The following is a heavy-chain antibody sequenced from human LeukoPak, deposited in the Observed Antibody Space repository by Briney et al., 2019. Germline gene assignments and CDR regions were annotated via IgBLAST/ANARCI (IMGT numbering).Heavy chain of an antibody. D-gene: IGHD6-6*01. CDR3: ARVSDSSSFGSWFDP. CDR2: IYYSGST. CDR1: GDSITSYY. J-gene: IGHJ5*02. Sequence: SETLSLTCTVSGDSITSYYWSWIRQPPGKGLEWIGYIYYSGSTNYNPSLKSRVTISVDTSKNQFSLKLSSVTAADTAVYYCARVSDSSSFGSWFDPWGQGTLVTVSS. V-gene: IGHV4-59*01.